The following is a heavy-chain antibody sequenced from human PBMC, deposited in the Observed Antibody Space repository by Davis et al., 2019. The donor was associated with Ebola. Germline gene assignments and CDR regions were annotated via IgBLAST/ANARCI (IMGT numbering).Heavy chain of an antibody. Sequence: HSQTLSLTCAISGDSVSSGGWNWIRQSPSRGLEWLGRTYYTSKWYNDYAESVKSRINIKPDTSKNQLALQMNSVTPEDTAVYYCARGWLRSGLDVWGKGAAVIVSS. V-gene: IGHV6-1*01. D-gene: IGHD5-12*01. CDR2: TYYTSKWYN. J-gene: IGHJ6*04. CDR1: GDSVSSGG. CDR3: ARGWLRSGLDV.